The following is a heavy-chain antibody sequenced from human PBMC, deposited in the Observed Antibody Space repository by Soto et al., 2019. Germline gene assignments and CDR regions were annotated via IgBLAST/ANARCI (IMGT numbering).Heavy chain of an antibody. D-gene: IGHD3-10*01. J-gene: IGHJ6*02. Sequence: PSETLSLTCTVSGGSSNSYYWSWIRQSPGKRMEWIGYVHHSWGSSYNPSLQSRVAISLDTSKSQFSLKVTSVTATDTAVYYCARQGFGPLHGLVDVWGQGTTVTVSS. CDR3: ARQGFGPLHGLVDV. V-gene: IGHV4-59*08. CDR2: VHHSWGS. CDR1: GGSSNSYY.